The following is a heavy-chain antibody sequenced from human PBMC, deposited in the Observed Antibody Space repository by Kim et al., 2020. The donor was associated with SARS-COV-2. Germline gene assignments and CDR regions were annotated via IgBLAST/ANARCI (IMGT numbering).Heavy chain of an antibody. V-gene: IGHV3-30*18. Sequence: GGSLRLSCAASGFTFSNYDMHWVRQAPGKGLEWVSVISYDGSNKYYADSVKGRFTISRDNAKNTLYLQMNSLRAEDTAVYYCAKDRTNFYCCWGEWGLVT. CDR2: ISYDGSNK. CDR1: GFTFSNYD. J-gene: IGHJ3*01. CDR3: AKDRTNFYCCWGE. D-gene: IGHD2-15*01.